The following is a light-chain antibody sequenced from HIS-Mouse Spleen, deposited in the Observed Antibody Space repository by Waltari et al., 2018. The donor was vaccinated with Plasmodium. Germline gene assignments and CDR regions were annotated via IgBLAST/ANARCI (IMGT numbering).Light chain of an antibody. CDR1: QSVSSSY. CDR2: GAS. CDR3: QQYGSSPLT. Sequence: ELVLTQSPGTLSLSPGERATLSCMAIQSVSSSYLAWYQQKPGQAPRLLIYGASSRATGIPDRFSGSGSGTDFTLTISRLEPEDFAVYYCQQYGSSPLTFGGGTKVEIK. V-gene: IGKV3-20*01. J-gene: IGKJ4*01.